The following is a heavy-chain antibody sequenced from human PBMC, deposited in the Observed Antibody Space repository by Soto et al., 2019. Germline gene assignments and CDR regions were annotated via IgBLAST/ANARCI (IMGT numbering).Heavy chain of an antibody. Sequence: QVQLVQSGAEVKKPGSSVKVSCKASGGTFSSYVNGWVRQAPGQGLEWMGGIISIFGTTHYAQRFQGRVTITADESPSTAYMELSSLRSEDTAVYYCATPLAYAMRGWDGLDVWGQGTTVTVSS. D-gene: IGHD2-8*01. V-gene: IGHV1-69*01. CDR2: IISIFGTT. CDR1: GGTFSSYV. CDR3: ATPLAYAMRGWDGLDV. J-gene: IGHJ6*02.